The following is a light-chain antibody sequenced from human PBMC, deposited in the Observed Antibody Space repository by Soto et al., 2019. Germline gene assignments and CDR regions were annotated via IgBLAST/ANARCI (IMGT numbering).Light chain of an antibody. CDR2: VSSDGSH. Sequence: QLVLTQAPSASASLGASVKLTCTLSSGHASYAIAWHQQQPEKGPRYLMKVSSDGSHNKGDGIPDRFSGSSSGAERYLSITSLQSEVEADYYCQTWGAGIGVFGGGTKLTVL. V-gene: IGLV4-69*01. CDR3: QTWGAGIGV. J-gene: IGLJ3*02. CDR1: SGHASYA.